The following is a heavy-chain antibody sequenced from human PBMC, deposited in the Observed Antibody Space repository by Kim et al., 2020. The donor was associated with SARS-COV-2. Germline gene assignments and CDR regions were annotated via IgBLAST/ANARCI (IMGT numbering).Heavy chain of an antibody. Sequence: GGSLRLSCAASGFTFGDYAMHWVRQAPGKGLEWVSGISWNSGSIGYADSVKGRFTISRDNAKNSLYLQMNSLRAEDTALYYCAKDGVPLLWFGGLSPGWFDPWGQGTLVTVSS. CDR3: AKDGVPLLWFGGLSPGWFDP. V-gene: IGHV3-9*01. D-gene: IGHD3-10*01. J-gene: IGHJ5*02. CDR1: GFTFGDYA. CDR2: ISWNSGSI.